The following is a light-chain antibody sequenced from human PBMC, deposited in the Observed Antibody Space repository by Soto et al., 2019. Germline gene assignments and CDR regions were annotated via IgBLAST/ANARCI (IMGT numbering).Light chain of an antibody. J-gene: IGKJ2*01. CDR3: QQYNNWPPPYT. V-gene: IGKV3-15*01. CDR2: GAS. Sequence: EIVMAQSPATLSVSPGERATLSCRASQSVSSNLAWYQQKPGQAPRLLIYGASTRATGIPARFSGRGSGTEFTLTISSLQSEDFAVYYCQQYNNWPPPYTFGQGTKV. CDR1: QSVSSN.